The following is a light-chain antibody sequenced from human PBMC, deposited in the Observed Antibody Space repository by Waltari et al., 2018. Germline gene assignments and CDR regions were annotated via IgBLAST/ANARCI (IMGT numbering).Light chain of an antibody. CDR1: RSDVGGYNL. V-gene: IGLV2-23*02. Sequence: QSALSQPASVSGSLGQSITISCTGSRSDVGGYNLVSWYQQRPGNAPKLVIYEVTKRPSGVSSRFSGSRSGFTASLTISGLQADDEADYFCSSYAVSNPYVVGTGTTLTVL. J-gene: IGLJ1*01. CDR2: EVT. CDR3: SSYAVSNPYV.